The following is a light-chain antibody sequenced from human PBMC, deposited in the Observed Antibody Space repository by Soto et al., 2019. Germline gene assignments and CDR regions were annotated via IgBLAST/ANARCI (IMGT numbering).Light chain of an antibody. CDR3: QQYFNWLPWT. Sequence: EVVMTQSPATLALSPGERATLSCRASQHISTNLAWYQQKPGQAPRLLIYDTSKRATGIPARFSGSGSGTEFTLTISSLQPEDFAVYYCQQYFNWLPWTFGQGTKVDIK. J-gene: IGKJ1*01. CDR2: DTS. V-gene: IGKV3-15*01. CDR1: QHISTN.